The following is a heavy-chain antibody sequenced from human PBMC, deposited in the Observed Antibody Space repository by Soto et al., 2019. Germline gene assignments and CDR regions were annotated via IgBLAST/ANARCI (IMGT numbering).Heavy chain of an antibody. CDR3: AKMQGIVGATRDY. V-gene: IGHV3-30*18. J-gene: IGHJ4*02. CDR1: GFTFSSYG. Sequence: QVQLVESGGGVVQPGRSLRLSCAASGFTFSSYGMHWVRQAPGKGLEWVAVISYDGSNKYYADSVKGRFTISRDNSKNTLYLQMNSLRAEDTAVYYCAKMQGIVGATRDYWGQGTLVTVSS. D-gene: IGHD1-26*01. CDR2: ISYDGSNK.